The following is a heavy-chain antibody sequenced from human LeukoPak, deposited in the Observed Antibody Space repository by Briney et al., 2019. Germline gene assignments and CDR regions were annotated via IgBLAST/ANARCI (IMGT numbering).Heavy chain of an antibody. V-gene: IGHV3-7*01. CDR1: GFTLSTYW. J-gene: IGHJ3*01. D-gene: IGHD3-16*01. Sequence: TGGSLRFSCAASGFTLSTYWISWVRQAPGKGLEWVAKIKPDGSEKYYVDSLKGRLTIARDNGKNLVVLQMNSLRAEDTAMYYCGRSGGNMYDWALDVWGQGTMVTVSS. CDR3: GRSGGNMYDWALDV. CDR2: IKPDGSEK.